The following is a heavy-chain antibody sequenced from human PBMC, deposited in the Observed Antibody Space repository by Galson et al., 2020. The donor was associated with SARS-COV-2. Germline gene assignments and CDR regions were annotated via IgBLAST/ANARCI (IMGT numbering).Heavy chain of an antibody. CDR2: ISSSSSYI. CDR1: GFTFSSYS. V-gene: IGHV3-21*01. CDR3: ARNRLSETGAVTVVISGAFDI. D-gene: IGHD3-22*01. J-gene: IGHJ3*02. Sequence: GGSLRLSCAASGFTFSSYSMNWVRQAPGKGLEWVSSISSSSSYIYYADSVKGRFTISRDNAKNSLYLQMNSLRAEDTAVYYCARNRLSETGAVTVVISGAFDIWGQGTMVTVSS.